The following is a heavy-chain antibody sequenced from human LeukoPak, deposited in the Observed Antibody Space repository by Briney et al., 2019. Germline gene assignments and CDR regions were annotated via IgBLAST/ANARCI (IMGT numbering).Heavy chain of an antibody. CDR1: GFTFSSYS. Sequence: GGSLRLSCAASGFTFSSYSINWVRQAPGKGLEWVGRIKSKTDGGTTDYAAPVKGRFTISRDDSKNTLYLQMNSLKTEDTAVYYCTTDPMGFGELFPDDAFDIWGQGTMVTVSS. CDR2: IKSKTDGGTT. V-gene: IGHV3-15*01. D-gene: IGHD3-10*01. J-gene: IGHJ3*02. CDR3: TTDPMGFGELFPDDAFDI.